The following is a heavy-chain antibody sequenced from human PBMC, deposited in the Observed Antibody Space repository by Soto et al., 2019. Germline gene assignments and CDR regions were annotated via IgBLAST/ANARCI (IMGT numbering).Heavy chain of an antibody. CDR1: GFTFSSYA. CDR3: AKNLVPAAIPPPYYYYYGMDV. D-gene: IGHD2-2*02. J-gene: IGHJ6*02. CDR2: ISGSGGST. V-gene: IGHV3-23*01. Sequence: EVQLLESGGGLVQPGGSLRLSCAASGFTFSSYAMSWVRQAPGKGLEWVSAISGSGGSTYYADSVKGRFTISRDNSKNTLYLQMNSLIAEDTAVYYCAKNLVPAAIPPPYYYYYGMDVWGQGTTVTVSS.